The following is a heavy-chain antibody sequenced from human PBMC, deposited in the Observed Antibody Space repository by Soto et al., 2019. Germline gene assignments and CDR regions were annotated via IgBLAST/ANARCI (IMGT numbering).Heavy chain of an antibody. D-gene: IGHD6-13*01. CDR2: IYHSGST. Sequence: XASMSLGCAVCRYSISIGEYCCWIRQPPGKGLEWIGSIYHSGSTYYNPSLKSRVTISVDTSKNQFSLKLSSVTAADTAVYYCGEAAGTTWFDPWGQGTLVTVSS. CDR1: RYSISIGEY. V-gene: IGHV4-38-2*01. J-gene: IGHJ5*02. CDR3: GEAAGTTWFDP.